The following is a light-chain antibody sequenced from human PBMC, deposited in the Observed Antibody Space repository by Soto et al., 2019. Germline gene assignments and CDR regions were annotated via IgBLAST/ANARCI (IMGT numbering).Light chain of an antibody. Sequence: QSVLTQPPSVSGAPGQRVTISCTGTSSNIGAGYDVHWYQQFPGTAPKLLIYGNRNRPSGVPDRFSGPKSGTSASLAITGLQAEDEATYYCQSCDSSLSGSGVFGTGTKV. CDR3: QSCDSSLSGSGV. CDR2: GNR. CDR1: SSNIGAGYD. V-gene: IGLV1-40*01. J-gene: IGLJ1*01.